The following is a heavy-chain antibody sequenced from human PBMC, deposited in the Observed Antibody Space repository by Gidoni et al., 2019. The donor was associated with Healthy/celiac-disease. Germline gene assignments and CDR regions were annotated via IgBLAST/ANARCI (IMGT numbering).Heavy chain of an antibody. D-gene: IGHD6-19*01. J-gene: IGHJ5*02. CDR2: IYYSGST. Sequence: QLQLQESGPGLVKPSETLSLTCTVSGCSISSSSYYWGWIRQPPGKGLEWIGSIYYSGSTYYNPSLKSRVTISVDTSKNQFSLKLSSVTAADTAVYYCARQGEIAVAVNWFDPWGQGTLVTVSS. CDR3: ARQGEIAVAVNWFDP. V-gene: IGHV4-39*01. CDR1: GCSISSSSYY.